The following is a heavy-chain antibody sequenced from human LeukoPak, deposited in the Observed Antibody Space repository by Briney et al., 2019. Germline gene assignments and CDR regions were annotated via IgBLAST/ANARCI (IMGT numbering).Heavy chain of an antibody. CDR3: TRELLASNWFDP. D-gene: IGHD1-26*01. CDR1: GGSFSGYC. Sequence: ETLSLTCAVYGGSFSGYCWSWIRQPPGKGLEWIGEINHSGSTNYNPSLKSRVTISVDTSKNQFSLKLSSVTAADTAVYYCTRELLASNWFDPWGQGTLVTVSS. CDR2: INHSGST. J-gene: IGHJ5*02. V-gene: IGHV4-34*01.